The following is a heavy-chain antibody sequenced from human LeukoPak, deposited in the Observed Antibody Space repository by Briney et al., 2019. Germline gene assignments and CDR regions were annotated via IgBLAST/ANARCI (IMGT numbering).Heavy chain of an antibody. CDR1: GGSISSYC. D-gene: IGHD3-10*01. Sequence: SETLSLTCTVSGGSISSYCWSWIRQPPGKGLEWIGYIYYSGSTNYNPSLKSRVTISVDTSKNQFSLKLSSVTAADTAVYYCARGRGMSHMVRGVTSLDYWGQGTLVTVSS. CDR2: IYYSGST. CDR3: ARGRGMSHMVRGVTSLDY. V-gene: IGHV4-59*01. J-gene: IGHJ4*02.